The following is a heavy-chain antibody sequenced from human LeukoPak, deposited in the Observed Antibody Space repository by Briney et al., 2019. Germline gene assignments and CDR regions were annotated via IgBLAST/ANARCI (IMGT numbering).Heavy chain of an antibody. Sequence: GGSLRLSCAASGFTFSSYWMHWVRQAPGKGPVWVSRINSDGSSTNYADSVKGRFTISRDNAKNTLYLQMNSLRAEDTAVYSCASGYNYGYYYYGMDVWGQGTTVTVSS. D-gene: IGHD5-18*01. CDR3: ASGYNYGYYYYGMDV. V-gene: IGHV3-74*01. CDR1: GFTFSSYW. J-gene: IGHJ6*02. CDR2: INSDGSST.